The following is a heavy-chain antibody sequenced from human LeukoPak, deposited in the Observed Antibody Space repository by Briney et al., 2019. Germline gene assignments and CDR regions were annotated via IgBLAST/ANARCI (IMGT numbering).Heavy chain of an antibody. CDR2: MNPNSGNT. CDR3: AREGEYYYYMDV. V-gene: IGHV1-8*01. CDR1: GYTFTSSD. Sequence: ASVKVSCKASGYTFTSSDINWVRQATGQGLEWMGYMNPNSGNTGYAQKFQGRVTMTRDTSISTAHMELSSLRSEDTAVYYCAREGEYYYYMDVWGRGTTVTVSS. J-gene: IGHJ6*03.